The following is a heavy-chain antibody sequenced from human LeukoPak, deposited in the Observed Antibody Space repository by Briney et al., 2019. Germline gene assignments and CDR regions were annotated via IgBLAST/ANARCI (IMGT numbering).Heavy chain of an antibody. Sequence: GGSLRLSCAASGFTFSDYGMHWVRQAPGKGLEWVAVIFYDGINKYYADSVKGRFTISRVNSNNTLYLQMNSLRAEDTGVYYCARDRAVVVMNPHYYYGMDVWGQGTTVIVSS. V-gene: IGHV3-33*01. J-gene: IGHJ6*02. CDR1: GFTFSDYG. D-gene: IGHD3-22*01. CDR2: IFYDGINK. CDR3: ARDRAVVVMNPHYYYGMDV.